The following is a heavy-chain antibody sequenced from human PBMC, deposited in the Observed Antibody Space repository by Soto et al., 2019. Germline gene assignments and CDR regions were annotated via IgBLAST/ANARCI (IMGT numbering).Heavy chain of an antibody. CDR1: GYSFTSYW. D-gene: IGHD2-2*01. J-gene: IGHJ6*02. CDR3: ARSSGQIVVVPAATDDYYGMDV. V-gene: IGHV5-10-1*01. Sequence: PGESLKISCKGSGYSFTSYWISWVRQMPGKGLEWMGRIDPSDSYTNYGPSFQGHVTISADKSISTAYLQWSSLKASDTAMYYCARSSGQIVVVPAATDDYYGMDVWGQGTTVTV. CDR2: IDPSDSYT.